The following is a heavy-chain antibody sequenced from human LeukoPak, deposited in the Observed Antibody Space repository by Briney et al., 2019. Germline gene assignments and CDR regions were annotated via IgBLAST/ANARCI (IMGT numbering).Heavy chain of an antibody. CDR3: ARLGIDYDILTGYIPDAFDI. CDR2: IFYTGIT. V-gene: IGHV4-59*08. CDR1: GGSISGYY. Sequence: SETLSLTCTVSGGSISGYYWNWIRQPPGKGLEWIGYIFYTGITNYNPSLRSRVTISLDTSKNQFSLKLSSVTAADTAVYYCARLGIDYDILTGYIPDAFDIWGQGTMVTVSS. D-gene: IGHD3-9*01. J-gene: IGHJ3*02.